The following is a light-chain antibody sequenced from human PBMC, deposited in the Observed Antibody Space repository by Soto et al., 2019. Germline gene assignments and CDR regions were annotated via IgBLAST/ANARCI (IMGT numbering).Light chain of an antibody. V-gene: IGLV2-11*01. CDR1: SSDIGGYNY. Sequence: SVLTQPRSVSGSPGQSVTISCTGTSSDIGGYNYVSWYQQHPGKAPKLMIYDVSKRPSGVPDRFSGSKSGNTASLTISGLQAEDEADYYCCSYAGSYRSVFGTGTKVTVL. J-gene: IGLJ1*01. CDR2: DVS. CDR3: CSYAGSYRSV.